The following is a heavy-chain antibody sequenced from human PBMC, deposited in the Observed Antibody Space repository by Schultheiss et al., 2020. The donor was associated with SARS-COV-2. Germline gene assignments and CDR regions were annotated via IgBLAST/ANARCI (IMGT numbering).Heavy chain of an antibody. CDR3: ARYAGDI. J-gene: IGHJ3*02. CDR2: IYTSGST. CDR1: GGSISSSSYY. D-gene: IGHD2-2*01. Sequence: SETLSLTCTVSGGSISSSSYYWSWIRQPAGKGLEWIGRIYTSGSTNYNPSLKSRVTISVDTSKNQFSLKLSSVTAADTAVYYCARYAGDIWGQGTMVTVSS. V-gene: IGHV4-61*02.